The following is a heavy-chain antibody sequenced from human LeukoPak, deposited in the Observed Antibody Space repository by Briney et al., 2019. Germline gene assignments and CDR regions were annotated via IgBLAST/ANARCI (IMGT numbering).Heavy chain of an antibody. V-gene: IGHV3-30-3*01. D-gene: IGHD2-2*01. J-gene: IGHJ5*02. Sequence: GGSLRLSCAASGLTFSSYAMHWVRQAPGKGLEWVAVISYDGSNKYYADSVKGRFTISRDNSKNTLYLQMNSLRAEDTAVYYCARDPDIVVVPAAMFSGWFDPWGQGTLVTVSS. CDR2: ISYDGSNK. CDR1: GLTFSSYA. CDR3: ARDPDIVVVPAAMFSGWFDP.